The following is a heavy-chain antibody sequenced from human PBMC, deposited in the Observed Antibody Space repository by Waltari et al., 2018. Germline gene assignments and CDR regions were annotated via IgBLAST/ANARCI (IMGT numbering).Heavy chain of an antibody. CDR2: ISWNSGRI. D-gene: IGHD6-6*01. CDR3: AKDRAYSSSSLWFDP. CDR1: GFTFDDYA. J-gene: IGHJ5*02. V-gene: IGHV3-9*01. Sequence: EVQLVESGGDLVQPGRSLRLSCAASGFTFDDYAMHWVRQAPGRGLEWVSGISWNSGRIGYADSGKGRFTISRDSAKNSLYLQMNSLRAEDTALYYCAKDRAYSSSSLWFDPWGQGTLVTVSS.